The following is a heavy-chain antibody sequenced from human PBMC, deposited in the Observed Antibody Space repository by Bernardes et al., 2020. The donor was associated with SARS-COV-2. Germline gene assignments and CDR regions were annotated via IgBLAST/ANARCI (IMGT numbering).Heavy chain of an antibody. CDR3: VKFAGYCSSTSCSYDAFDI. J-gene: IGHJ3*02. Sequence: GGSLSLSCSASGFTFSSYAMHWVRQAPGKGLEYVSAISSNGGSTYYADSVKGRFTISRDNSKNTLYLQMSSLRAEDTAVYYCVKFAGYCSSTSCSYDAFDIWGQGTMVTVSS. CDR1: GFTFSSYA. D-gene: IGHD2-2*01. CDR2: ISSNGGST. V-gene: IGHV3-64D*09.